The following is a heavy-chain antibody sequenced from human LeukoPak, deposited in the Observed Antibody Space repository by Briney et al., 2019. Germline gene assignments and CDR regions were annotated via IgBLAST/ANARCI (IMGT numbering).Heavy chain of an antibody. CDR3: AKDRYIGPVGYVFDD. CDR2: IRYDGSNK. CDR1: GFTFSDAW. Sequence: GGSLRLSCAASGFTFSDAWMTWVRQAPGKGLEWVAFIRYDGSNKYYADSVKGRFTISRDNSKNTLYLQMNSLRAEDTAVYYCAKDRYIGPVGYVFDDWGQGTLVTVSS. D-gene: IGHD5-18*01. J-gene: IGHJ4*02. V-gene: IGHV3-30*02.